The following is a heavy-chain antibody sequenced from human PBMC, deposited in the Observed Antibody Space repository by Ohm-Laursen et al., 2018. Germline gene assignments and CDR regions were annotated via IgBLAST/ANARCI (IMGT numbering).Heavy chain of an antibody. D-gene: IGHD3-10*01. CDR2: IYYSGST. CDR3: ARHQRANYYGSGSYLYYFDY. Sequence: TLSLTCTVSGGSLRNYYWSWIRQPPGKGLEWIGYIYYSGSTNYNPSLKSRVTISVDTSKTQFSLKLSSVTAADTAVYYCARHQRANYYGSGSYLYYFDYWGQGTLVTVSS. CDR1: GGSLRNYY. J-gene: IGHJ4*02. V-gene: IGHV4-59*08.